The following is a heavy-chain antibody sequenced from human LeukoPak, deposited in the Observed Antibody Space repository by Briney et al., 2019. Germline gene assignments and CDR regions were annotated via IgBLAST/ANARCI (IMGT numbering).Heavy chain of an antibody. J-gene: IGHJ4*02. Sequence: ASVKVSCKASGYTFTSYDINWVRQATGQGLEWMGWMNPNSGNTGYAQKFQGRVTITADESTRTAYMELSSLRSEDTAVYYCARGVDIVATGIFDYWGQGTLVTVSS. CDR3: ARGVDIVATGIFDY. V-gene: IGHV1-8*03. CDR2: MNPNSGNT. D-gene: IGHD5-12*01. CDR1: GYTFTSYD.